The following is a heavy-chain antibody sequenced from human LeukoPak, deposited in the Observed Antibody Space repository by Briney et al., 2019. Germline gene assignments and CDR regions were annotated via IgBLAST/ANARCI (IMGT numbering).Heavy chain of an antibody. Sequence: GGSLRLSCAASGFTISDYYMSWIRQAPGKGLEGVLYISSSGSTIYYAVSVKRRFTISRDNAKNSLYLQMNSLRAEDTAVYYCARDKYYYDSSGLWGYWGQGTLVTVSS. D-gene: IGHD3-22*01. CDR1: GFTISDYY. CDR3: ARDKYYYDSSGLWGY. V-gene: IGHV3-11*04. J-gene: IGHJ4*02. CDR2: ISSSGSTI.